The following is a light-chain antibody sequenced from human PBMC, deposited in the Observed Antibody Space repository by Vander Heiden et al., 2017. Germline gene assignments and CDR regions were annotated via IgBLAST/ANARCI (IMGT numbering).Light chain of an antibody. CDR2: DAS. CDR1: QSVSSY. Sequence: EIVLTQSPATLSLSPGERATLSCRASQSVSSYLAWYQQKPGQAPRLLIYDASNRANGIPDRFSGSGSGTDFTLTSSSREHEDFAVYYGQQRSTSITFGGGTKVDIK. J-gene: IGKJ4*01. V-gene: IGKV3-11*01. CDR3: QQRSTSIT.